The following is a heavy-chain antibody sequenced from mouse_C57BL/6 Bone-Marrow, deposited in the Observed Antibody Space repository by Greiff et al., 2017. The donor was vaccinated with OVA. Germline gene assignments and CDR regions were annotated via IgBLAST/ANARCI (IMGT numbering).Heavy chain of an antibody. CDR2: IYYSGTI. V-gene: IGHV3-5*01. D-gene: IGHD1-1*01. CDR3: ARDALITTVVAPHWYFDG. CDR1: GISITTGNYR. Sequence: EVQLLESGPGLVKPSQTVFLTCTVTGISITTGNYRWSWIRQFPGNKLEWIGYIYYSGTITYNPSLTSRTTITRDTPKNQFFLEMNSLTAEDTATYYCARDALITTVVAPHWYFDGWGTGTTVTVSS. J-gene: IGHJ1*03.